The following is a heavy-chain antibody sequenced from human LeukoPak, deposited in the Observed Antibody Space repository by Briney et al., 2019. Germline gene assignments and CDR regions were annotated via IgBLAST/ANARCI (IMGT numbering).Heavy chain of an antibody. J-gene: IGHJ3*02. V-gene: IGHV3-74*01. CDR1: GFTFSDYW. CDR2: IDLAGEYT. D-gene: IGHD4-17*01. Sequence: PGGSLSPSCAASGFTFSDYWIDWGRQAPGKGLMWVSTIDLAGEYTTYADSVKGRFTISRDNAKDTMYLQMNSLRAEDTAVYYCASGATYAFDIWGQGTLVTVSS. CDR3: ASGATYAFDI.